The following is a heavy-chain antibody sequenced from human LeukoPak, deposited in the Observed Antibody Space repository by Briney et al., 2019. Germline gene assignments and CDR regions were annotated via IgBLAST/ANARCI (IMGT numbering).Heavy chain of an antibody. CDR1: GFTFSSYW. J-gene: IGHJ4*02. D-gene: IGHD3-3*01. Sequence: GGSLRLSCTASGFTFSSYWMSWVRQTPGKGLEWVANIRQDGGEKYYLDSVRGRFTISRDNAKSSLYLQMNPLRAEDTAVYYCAKISSVDSWSPFDYWGQGTPVTVSS. V-gene: IGHV3-7*05. CDR2: IRQDGGEK. CDR3: AKISSVDSWSPFDY.